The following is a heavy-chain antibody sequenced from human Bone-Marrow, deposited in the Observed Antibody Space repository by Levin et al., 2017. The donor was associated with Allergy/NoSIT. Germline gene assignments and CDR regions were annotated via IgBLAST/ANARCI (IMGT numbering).Heavy chain of an antibody. CDR3: SRGLISIFGVVSEFDY. D-gene: IGHD3-3*01. J-gene: IGHJ4*02. CDR1: GFIFGDYA. V-gene: IGHV3-49*03. CDR2: IRNKTYGGTT. Sequence: GGSLRLSCTASGFIFGDYAVSWFRQAPGKGLEWVGFIRNKTYGGTTEYAASVRRRFTISRDDSKSIAYLQMSSLKIEDTAVYYCSRGLISIFGVVSEFDYWGQGTLVTVSS.